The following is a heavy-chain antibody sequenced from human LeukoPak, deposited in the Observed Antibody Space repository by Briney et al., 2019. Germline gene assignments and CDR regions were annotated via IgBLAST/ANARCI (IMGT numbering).Heavy chain of an antibody. CDR1: GFTVSRNY. V-gene: IGHV3-48*03. Sequence: PGGSLRLSCAASGFTVSRNYMNWVRQAPGKGLEWVSYISRSGSTICDADSVKGRFTISRDNAKNSLYLQMNSLRAEDTAVYYCARRSQELGASFDYWGQGTLVTVSS. J-gene: IGHJ4*02. CDR2: ISRSGSTI. D-gene: IGHD3-16*01. CDR3: ARRSQELGASFDY.